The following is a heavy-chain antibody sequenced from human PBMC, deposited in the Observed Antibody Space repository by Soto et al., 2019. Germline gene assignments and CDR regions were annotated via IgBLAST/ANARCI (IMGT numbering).Heavy chain of an antibody. CDR2: IDIGNGNR. D-gene: IGHD6-19*01. CDR1: GFTFTDYS. J-gene: IGHJ4*02. V-gene: IGHV1-3*04. CDR3: ATEGRSGWYDY. Sequence: QDHLVQSGPEVKRPGASVRISCKASGFTFTDYSLHWVRQAPGQGLEWMGWIDIGNGNRKYSQELQGRVTFTSDTSASTAYMDLNSLKFEDTAVYYCATEGRSGWYDYWGQGTLVTVSS.